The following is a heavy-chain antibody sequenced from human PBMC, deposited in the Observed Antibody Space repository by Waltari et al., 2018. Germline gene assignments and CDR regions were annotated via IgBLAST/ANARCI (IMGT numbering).Heavy chain of an antibody. D-gene: IGHD2-15*01. J-gene: IGHJ4*02. CDR2: IYHSGST. CDR1: GYSISSGYY. V-gene: IGHV4-38-2*02. CDR3: ARDRWGYCSGGSCYSGRYFDY. Sequence: QVQLQESGPGLVKPSETLSLTCAVSGYSISSGYYWGWIRQPPGKGLEWIGSIYHSGSTYYNPSLKSRVTISVDTSKNQFSLKLSSVTAADTAVYYCARDRWGYCSGGSCYSGRYFDYWGQGTLVTVSS.